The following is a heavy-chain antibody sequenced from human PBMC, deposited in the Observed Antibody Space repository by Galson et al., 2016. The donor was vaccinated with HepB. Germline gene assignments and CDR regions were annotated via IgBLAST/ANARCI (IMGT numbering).Heavy chain of an antibody. J-gene: IGHJ5*02. CDR2: ISETGGTT. CDR1: GFTFTNYA. V-gene: IGHV3-23*01. D-gene: IGHD3-16*01. CDR3: ARQGGPGWFAP. Sequence: SLRLSCAASGFTFTNYAMNWVRQAPGKGLDWVSAISETGGTTNHADSVKGRFTIPRDNSNNTGYRQMNSLRAEDTAVYYCARQGGPGWFAPWGQGTLVPVSS.